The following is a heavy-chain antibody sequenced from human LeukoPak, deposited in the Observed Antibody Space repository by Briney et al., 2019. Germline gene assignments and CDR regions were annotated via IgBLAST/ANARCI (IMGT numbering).Heavy chain of an antibody. D-gene: IGHD3-10*01. V-gene: IGHV3-30*18. Sequence: GGSLRLSCAAPGFTFSSYGMHWVRQAPGKGLEWGAVISYDGSNKYYADSVKGRFTISRDNSKNTLYLQMNSLRAEDTAVYYCAKGTMVRGAPYDYWGQGTLVTVSS. CDR1: GFTFSSYG. CDR3: AKGTMVRGAPYDY. CDR2: ISYDGSNK. J-gene: IGHJ4*02.